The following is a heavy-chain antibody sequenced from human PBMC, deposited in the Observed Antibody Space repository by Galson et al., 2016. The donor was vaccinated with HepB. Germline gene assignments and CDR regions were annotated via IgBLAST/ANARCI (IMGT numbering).Heavy chain of an antibody. CDR2: ISPYNGNS. Sequence: QSGAEVKKPGESLKISCKASGYSFTSDGISWVRQAPGQGLEWMGWISPYNGNSSYAQKFQGRVTMTTDTSTNTAYMELRSLRSDDTAVYYCAREGVCSDGSCYSGFDYWGQGTPVTVSS. CDR3: AREGVCSDGSCYSGFDY. V-gene: IGHV1-18*04. J-gene: IGHJ4*02. CDR1: GYSFTSDG. D-gene: IGHD2-15*01.